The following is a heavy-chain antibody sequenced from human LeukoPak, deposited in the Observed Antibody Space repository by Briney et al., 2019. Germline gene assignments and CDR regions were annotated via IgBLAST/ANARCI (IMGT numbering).Heavy chain of an antibody. CDR3: HWVLMVYAEDY. CDR2: IIPIFGTA. D-gene: IGHD2-8*01. J-gene: IGHJ4*02. Sequence: SVKVSCKASGGTFSSYAISWVRQAPGQGLEWMGGIIPIFGTANYAQRFQGRVTITADESTSTAYMELSSLRSEDTAVYYCHWVLMVYAEDYWGQGTLVTVSS. V-gene: IGHV1-69*13. CDR1: GGTFSSYA.